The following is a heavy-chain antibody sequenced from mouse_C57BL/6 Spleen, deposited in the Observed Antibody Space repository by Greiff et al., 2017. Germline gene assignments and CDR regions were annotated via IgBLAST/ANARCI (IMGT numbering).Heavy chain of an antibody. CDR3: AICTHGYSYFDY. D-gene: IGHD2-3*01. CDR1: GYTFTSYW. J-gene: IGHJ2*01. Sequence: QVQLKESGAELAKPGASVKLSCKASGYTFTSYWMHWVKQRPGQGLEWIGYINPSSGYTKYNQKFKDKATLTADKSSSTAYMQLSSLTYEDSAVYYCAICTHGYSYFDYWGQGTTLTVSS. CDR2: INPSSGYT. V-gene: IGHV1-7*01.